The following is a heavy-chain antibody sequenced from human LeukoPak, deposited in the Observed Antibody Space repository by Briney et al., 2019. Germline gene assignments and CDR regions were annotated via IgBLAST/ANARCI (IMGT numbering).Heavy chain of an antibody. Sequence: GGSLRLSCAASGFTFSSYAMSWVRQAPGKGLEWVSAISGSGGSTYYADSVKGRFTISRDNSKNTLYLQMNSLSAEDTAVYYCAKSMKNYDYVWGSYTYYYYGMDVWGQGTTVTVSS. CDR2: ISGSGGST. J-gene: IGHJ6*02. CDR1: GFTFSSYA. V-gene: IGHV3-23*01. D-gene: IGHD3-16*01. CDR3: AKSMKNYDYVWGSYTYYYYGMDV.